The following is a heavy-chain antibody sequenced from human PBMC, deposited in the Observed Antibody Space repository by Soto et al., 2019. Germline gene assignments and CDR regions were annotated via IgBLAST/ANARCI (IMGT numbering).Heavy chain of an antibody. V-gene: IGHV4-34*01. CDR2: INHSGST. CDR1: DGSFSGYS. Sequence: QVQLQQWGAGLLKPSETLSLACAVYDGSFSGYSWTWIRQPPGTGLEWIGDINHSGSTNYNPSLKSRVTISVDTSKNQFSLKLSSVTAADTAVYYCARHKITGLFDYWGQGTLVTVSS. J-gene: IGHJ4*02. D-gene: IGHD2-8*02. CDR3: ARHKITGLFDY.